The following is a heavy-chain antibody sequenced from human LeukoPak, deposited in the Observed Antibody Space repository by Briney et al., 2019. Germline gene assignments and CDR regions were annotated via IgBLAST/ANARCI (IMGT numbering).Heavy chain of an antibody. D-gene: IGHD3-3*01. CDR3: ASLPTIFGVVPWFDP. CDR1: GFTFSSYA. V-gene: IGHV3-23*01. Sequence: PGGSLRLSCAASGFTFSSYAMSWVRQAPGKGLEWVSAISGSGGSTYYADSVKGRFTISRDNSKNTLYLQMNSLRAEDTAVYYCASLPTIFGVVPWFDPWGQGTLVTVSS. J-gene: IGHJ5*02. CDR2: ISGSGGST.